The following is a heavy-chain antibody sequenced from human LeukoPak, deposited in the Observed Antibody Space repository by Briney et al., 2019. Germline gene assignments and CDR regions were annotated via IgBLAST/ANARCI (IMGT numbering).Heavy chain of an antibody. CDR2: IYHSGST. CDR1: GGSISSSNW. Sequence: SGTLSLTCADSGGSISSSNWWSWVRQPPGKGLEWIGEIYHSGSTNYNPSLKSRVTISVDKSKNQFSLKLSSVTAADTAVYYCASTPYCGGDCYPRFDPWGQGTQVTVSS. V-gene: IGHV4-4*02. J-gene: IGHJ5*02. D-gene: IGHD2-21*02. CDR3: ASTPYCGGDCYPRFDP.